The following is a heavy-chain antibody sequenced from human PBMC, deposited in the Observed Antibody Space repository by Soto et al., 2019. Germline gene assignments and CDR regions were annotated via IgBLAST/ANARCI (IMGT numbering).Heavy chain of an antibody. J-gene: IGHJ4*02. D-gene: IGHD3-9*01. V-gene: IGHV3-23*01. CDR1: GFPFSVYA. CDR3: AKDALILRYFDWSPKPYFDY. Sequence: PGGSLRLSCVASGFPFSVYAMSWVRQAPGKGLEWVSAISGSGGSTYYADSVKGRFTISRDNSKNTLYLQMNSLRAEDTAVYYCAKDALILRYFDWSPKPYFDYWGQGTLVTVSS. CDR2: ISGSGGST.